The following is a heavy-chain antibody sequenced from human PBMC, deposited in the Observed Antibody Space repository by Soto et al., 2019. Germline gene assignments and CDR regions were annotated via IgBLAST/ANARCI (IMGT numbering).Heavy chain of an antibody. D-gene: IGHD2-15*01. CDR2: FYSSGSI. CDR1: GYSITAGGYH. Sequence: PSETLSLTCFVSGYSITAGGYHWSWIRHHPGKGLEWIGSFYSSGSIIYNPSLRSRVSISGDTSSNQFSMSLTSVTAADKAVYYCARGGGYDSFDFWGQGIQVTVSS. CDR3: ARGGGYDSFDF. V-gene: IGHV4-30-4*01. J-gene: IGHJ4*02.